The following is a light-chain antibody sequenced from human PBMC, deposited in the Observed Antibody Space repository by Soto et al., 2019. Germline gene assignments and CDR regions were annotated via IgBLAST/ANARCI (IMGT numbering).Light chain of an antibody. J-gene: IGKJ3*01. CDR2: DAS. V-gene: IGKV3-11*01. CDR1: QSVSSY. Sequence: EIVLTQSPATLSLSSGERATLSCRASQSVSSYLAWYQQKPGQAPRLLIYDASNRATGIPARFSGSGSGTDFTLTISSLEPEDFAVYYCQQRSNRPPFTFGPGTKVDIK. CDR3: QQRSNRPPFT.